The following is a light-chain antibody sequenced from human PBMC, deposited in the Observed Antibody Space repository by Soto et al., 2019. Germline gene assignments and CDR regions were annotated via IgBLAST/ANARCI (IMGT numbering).Light chain of an antibody. V-gene: IGKV3-20*01. J-gene: IGKJ1*01. CDR2: SSS. Sequence: ELVLTQSPGTLSLSPGDRDTLSCRASQSVSSTYLAWYQQRPGQAPRLLIYSSSSRASGIPDRFSGSGSGTDFTLNISSLEPEDVAVYYCQQYRTAPPTWTFGQGTKVEIK. CDR1: QSVSSTY. CDR3: QQYRTAPPTWT.